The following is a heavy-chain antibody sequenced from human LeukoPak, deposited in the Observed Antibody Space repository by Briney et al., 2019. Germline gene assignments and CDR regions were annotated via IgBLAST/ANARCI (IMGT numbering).Heavy chain of an antibody. D-gene: IGHD5-12*01. CDR1: GYSFTSYW. CDR3: ARPASGYDSVYYFDY. Sequence: GESLKISCKGSGYSFTSYWIGWVRQMPGKGLEWMGIIYPGDSDTRYSPSFQGQVTISADKSISTAYLQWRSLKASDTAMYYCARPASGYDSVYYFDYWGQGTLVTVSS. CDR2: IYPGDSDT. J-gene: IGHJ4*02. V-gene: IGHV5-51*01.